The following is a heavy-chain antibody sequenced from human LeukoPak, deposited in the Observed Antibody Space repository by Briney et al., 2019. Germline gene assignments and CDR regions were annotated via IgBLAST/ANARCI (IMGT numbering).Heavy chain of an antibody. CDR3: ARVKDWYYYDSRFDY. CDR2: ISSSSSTI. D-gene: IGHD3-22*01. J-gene: IGHJ4*02. V-gene: IGHV3-48*01. Sequence: GGSLRLSCAASGFTFSSYSMNWVRQAPGKGLEWVSYISSSSSTIYYADSVKGRFTISRDNAKNSLYLQMNSLRAEDTAVSYCARVKDWYYYDSRFDYWGQGTLVTVSS. CDR1: GFTFSSYS.